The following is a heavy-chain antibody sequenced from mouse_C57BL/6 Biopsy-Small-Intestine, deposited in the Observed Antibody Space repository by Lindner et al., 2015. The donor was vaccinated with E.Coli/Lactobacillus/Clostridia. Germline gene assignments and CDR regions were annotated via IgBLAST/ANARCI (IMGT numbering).Heavy chain of an antibody. V-gene: IGHV1-9*01. D-gene: IGHD1-1*01. J-gene: IGHJ2*01. CDR3: ARGYYGSSYYFDY. CDR1: GYTFTGYW. CDR2: ILPGSGST. Sequence: VQLQESGAELMKPGASVKLSCKATGYTFTGYWIEWVKQRPGHGLEWIGEILPGSGSTNYNVKFKGKATFTADTSSNTAYMQLSSLTTEDSAIYYCARGYYGSSYYFDYWGQGTTLTVSS.